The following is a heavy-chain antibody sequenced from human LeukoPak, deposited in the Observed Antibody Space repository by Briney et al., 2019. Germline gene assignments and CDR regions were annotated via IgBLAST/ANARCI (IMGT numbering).Heavy chain of an antibody. CDR2: INSDGSST. V-gene: IGHV3-74*01. CDR1: GFTFSSYW. CDR3: ARDPYYDILTGYYDGGWFDP. D-gene: IGHD3-9*01. J-gene: IGHJ5*02. Sequence: GGSLRLSCAASGFTFSSYWMHWVRQAPGKGLAWVSRINSDGSSTSYADSVKGRFTISRDNAKNTLYLQMNSLRAEDTAVYYCARDPYYDILTGYYDGGWFDPWGQGTLVTVSS.